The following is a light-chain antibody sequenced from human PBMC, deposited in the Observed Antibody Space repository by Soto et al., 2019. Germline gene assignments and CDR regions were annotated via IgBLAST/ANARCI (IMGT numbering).Light chain of an antibody. CDR1: QSVGGH. J-gene: IGKJ5*01. Sequence: EIVLTQSPATLSLSPGERATLSCRASQSVGGHLAWYQQKPGQAPRLLIYDASDRATGIPARFSGSGSETDFTLTISSLDPDDFAVYYCQQRNNWPPSITFGQGTRLEIK. V-gene: IGKV3-11*01. CDR2: DAS. CDR3: QQRNNWPPSIT.